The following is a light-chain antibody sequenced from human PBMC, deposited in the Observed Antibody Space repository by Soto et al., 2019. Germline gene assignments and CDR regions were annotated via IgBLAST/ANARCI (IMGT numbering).Light chain of an antibody. CDR2: DAS. Sequence: EIVLTQSPGTLSLSPGERATLSCRASQSVSNNYLAWYQQKPGQAPSLLIYDASNRATGIPDRFSGSGSGTDFTLTISRLEPEDFAVYYCQQYGSSPTFGQGTKVDI. CDR3: QQYGSSPT. J-gene: IGKJ1*01. V-gene: IGKV3-20*01. CDR1: QSVSNNY.